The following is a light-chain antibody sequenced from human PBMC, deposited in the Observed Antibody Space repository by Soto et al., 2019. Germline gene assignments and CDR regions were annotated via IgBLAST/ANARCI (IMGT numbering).Light chain of an antibody. V-gene: IGLV2-14*01. CDR1: SSDVGGYNY. CDR2: DVS. CDR3: SSYTSSSTR. J-gene: IGLJ1*01. Sequence: QSSLTQPACVSGSPGQSSTISYTGTSSDVGGYNYVSWYQQHPGKAPKLMIYDVSNRPSGVSNRFSGSKSGNTASLTISGLQAEDEADYYCSSYTSSSTRFGTGTKLTVL.